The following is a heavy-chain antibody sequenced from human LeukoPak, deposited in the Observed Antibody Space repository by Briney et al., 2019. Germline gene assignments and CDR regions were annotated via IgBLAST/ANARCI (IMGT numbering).Heavy chain of an antibody. J-gene: IGHJ5*02. CDR1: GDSVSSNSAA. V-gene: IGHV6-1*01. D-gene: IGHD6-19*01. CDR2: TYHRSKWYN. Sequence: SQTLSLTCAISGDSVSSNSAAWNWIRQSPSRGLEWLGRTYHRSKWYNDYAVSVKSRITINPDTSKNQFSLQLNSVTPEDTAVYYCARGVSYSSGWYARYNWFDPWGQGTLVTVSS. CDR3: ARGVSYSSGWYARYNWFDP.